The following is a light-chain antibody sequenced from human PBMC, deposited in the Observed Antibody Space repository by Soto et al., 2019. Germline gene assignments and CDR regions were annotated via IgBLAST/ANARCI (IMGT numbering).Light chain of an antibody. J-gene: IGKJ2*01. Sequence: DIQMTQSPSTLSASVGDRVTITCRASQSISEWLAWYQQKPGKAPKLLIYKASSLESGVPSRFSGSGSGTEFTLTISSLQPYDFATYYCQLYNRYTGTYTFGQGTKLQIK. V-gene: IGKV1-5*03. CDR2: KAS. CDR3: QLYNRYTGTYT. CDR1: QSISEW.